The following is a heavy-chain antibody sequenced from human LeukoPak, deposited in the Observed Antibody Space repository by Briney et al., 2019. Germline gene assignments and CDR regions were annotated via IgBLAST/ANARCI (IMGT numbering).Heavy chain of an antibody. D-gene: IGHD6-13*01. CDR2: IYNSGST. CDR3: ARQAYSSNLGWFDP. CDR1: GGSISSSTYY. Sequence: SETLSLTCSVSGGSISSSTYYWGWIRQPPGKGLEWIGNIYNSGSTYYNPSLKSRVTISVDTSKNQFSLKLSSVTAADTAVYYCARQAYSSNLGWFDPWGQGALVTVSS. V-gene: IGHV4-39*01. J-gene: IGHJ5*02.